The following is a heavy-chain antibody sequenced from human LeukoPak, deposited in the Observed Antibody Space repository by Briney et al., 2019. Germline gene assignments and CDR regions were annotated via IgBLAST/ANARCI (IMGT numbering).Heavy chain of an antibody. J-gene: IGHJ2*01. CDR2: NNPSGLS. CDR1: GYSISTGYY. V-gene: IGHV4-38-2*02. D-gene: IGHD2-21*02. Sequence: SDTLSLTCAVSGYSISTGYYWGWIRQPPGKGLEWIGCNNPSGLSYYNPSLKSRVTISVDTSKNQFSLKLSTVTAADTAVYYCARDSTASSPWYFDLWGRGTLVTVPP. CDR3: ARDSTASSPWYFDL.